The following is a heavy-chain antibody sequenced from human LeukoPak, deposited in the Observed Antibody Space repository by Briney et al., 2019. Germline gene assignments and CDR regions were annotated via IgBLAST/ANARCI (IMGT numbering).Heavy chain of an antibody. V-gene: IGHV4-30-4*01. J-gene: IGHJ3*02. CDR2: IYYGGST. CDR3: ARVSRGGSGSGAFDI. CDR1: NGSISSYDSY. D-gene: IGHD3-10*01. Sequence: KPSETLSLTCTVSNGSISSYDSYWSWIRQPPGKGLYWIAYIYYGGSTDSTPSLKSRVTISVDTSKNQFSLRLTSVTAADTAVYYCARVSRGGSGSGAFDIWGQGTMVTVSS.